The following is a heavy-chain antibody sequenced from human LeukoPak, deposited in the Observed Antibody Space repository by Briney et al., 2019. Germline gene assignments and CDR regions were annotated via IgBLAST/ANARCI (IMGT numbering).Heavy chain of an antibody. CDR3: ARYSGSYRAFDI. J-gene: IGHJ3*02. CDR2: ISYDGSNK. Sequence: RAGGSLRLSCAASGFTFSSYAMHWVRKAPGKGLEWVAVISYDGSNKYYADSVKGRFTISRDNSKNTLYLQMNSLRAEDTAVYYCARYSGSYRAFDIWGQGTMVTVSS. CDR1: GFTFSSYA. V-gene: IGHV3-30-3*01. D-gene: IGHD1-26*01.